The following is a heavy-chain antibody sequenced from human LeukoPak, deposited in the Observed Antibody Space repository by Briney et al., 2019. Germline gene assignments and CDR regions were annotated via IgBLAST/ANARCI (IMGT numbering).Heavy chain of an antibody. V-gene: IGHV4-34*01. J-gene: IGHJ5*02. CDR3: ARLSSKAARVWFDP. CDR1: GGSFSGYY. D-gene: IGHD6-6*01. Sequence: SETLSLTCAVYGGSFSGYYWSWIRQPPGKGLEWIGEINHSGSTNYNPSLKSRVTISVDTSKNQFSLKLSSVTAADTAVYYCARLSSKAARVWFDPWGQGTLVTVSS. CDR2: INHSGST.